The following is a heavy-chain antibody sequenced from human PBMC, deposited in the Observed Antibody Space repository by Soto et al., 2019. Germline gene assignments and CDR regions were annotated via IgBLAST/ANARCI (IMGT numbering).Heavy chain of an antibody. CDR2: ITSDTTTI. CDR1: GFPFSIYS. J-gene: IGHJ4*02. V-gene: IGHV3-48*02. Sequence: EAQLVESGGGLVQPGGSLRLTCVASGFPFSIYSINWVRQAPGQGLEWYSYITSDTTTIKYADSVNGRFTISRDNVKNLVYLQMNSLRDEDTAGDFCARSVKGDFDSWGQGTVVTVSS. D-gene: IGHD6-19*01. CDR3: ARSVKGDFDS.